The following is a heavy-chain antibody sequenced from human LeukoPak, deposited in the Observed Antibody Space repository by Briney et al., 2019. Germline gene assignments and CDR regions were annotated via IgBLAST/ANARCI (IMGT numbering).Heavy chain of an antibody. CDR3: ARGYYDVLTGLSGFDP. V-gene: IGHV3-48*02. D-gene: IGHD3-9*01. CDR1: GFTFRSSE. Sequence: PGGSLRLSCAASGFTFRSSEMNWVRQAPGKGLEWVSYISSSSSIIYYADSVKGRFTISRDNAKNSLYLQMNSLRDEDTAVYYCARGYYDVLTGLSGFDPWGQGTLVTVSS. J-gene: IGHJ5*02. CDR2: ISSSSSII.